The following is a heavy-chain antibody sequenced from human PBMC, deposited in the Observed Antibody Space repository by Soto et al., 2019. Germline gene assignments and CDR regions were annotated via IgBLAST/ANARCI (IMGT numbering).Heavy chain of an antibody. D-gene: IGHD4-17*01. CDR2: ISSSSSTI. J-gene: IGHJ6*02. CDR3: ARDLYGDSTLGHYYGMDV. V-gene: IGHV3-48*02. Sequence: GGSLRLSCAASGFTFSSYSMNWVRQAPGKGLEWVSYISSSSSTIYYADSVKGRFTISRDNAKNSLYLQMNSLRDEDTAVYYCARDLYGDSTLGHYYGMDVWGQGTTVTVSS. CDR1: GFTFSSYS.